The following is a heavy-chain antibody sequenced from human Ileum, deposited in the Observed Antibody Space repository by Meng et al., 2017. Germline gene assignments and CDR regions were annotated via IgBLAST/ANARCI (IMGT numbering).Heavy chain of an antibody. CDR2: IRSKANSYAT. J-gene: IGHJ4*02. Sequence: EVQLVESGGGLVRPGGSLKLSCAASGFTFSGSAMPWVRQASGKGLEWVGRIRSKANSYATAYAASVKGRFTISRDDSKNTAYLQMNSLKTEDTAVYYCTRHPYSSGLEYWGQGTLVTVSS. CDR1: GFTFSGSA. D-gene: IGHD6-19*01. CDR3: TRHPYSSGLEY. V-gene: IGHV3-73*02.